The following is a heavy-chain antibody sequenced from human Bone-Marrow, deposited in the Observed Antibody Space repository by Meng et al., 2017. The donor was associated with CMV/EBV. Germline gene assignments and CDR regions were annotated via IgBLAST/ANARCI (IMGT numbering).Heavy chain of an antibody. D-gene: IGHD5-18*01. CDR2: ISGSGGST. Sequence: GGSLRLSCAASGFTFSSYAMSWVRQAPGKGLEWVSAISGSGGSTYYADSVKGRFTISRDNSKNTLYLQMNSLRAEDTAVYYCARNTAMAHYGMDVWGQGTTVTVSS. J-gene: IGHJ6*02. V-gene: IGHV3-23*01. CDR1: GFTFSSYA. CDR3: ARNTAMAHYGMDV.